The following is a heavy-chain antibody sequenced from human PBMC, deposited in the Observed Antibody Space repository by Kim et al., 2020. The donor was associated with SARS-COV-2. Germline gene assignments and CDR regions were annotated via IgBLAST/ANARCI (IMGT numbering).Heavy chain of an antibody. J-gene: IGHJ4*02. Sequence: ASVKVSCKASGYTFTSYGISWVRQAPGQGLEWMGWISAYNGNTNYAQKLQGRVTMTTDTSTSTAYMELRSLRSDDTAVYYCARGSRRDGYNSLDHYFDYWGQGTLVTVSS. V-gene: IGHV1-18*01. CDR1: GYTFTSYG. CDR2: ISAYNGNT. D-gene: IGHD5-12*01. CDR3: ARGSRRDGYNSLDHYFDY.